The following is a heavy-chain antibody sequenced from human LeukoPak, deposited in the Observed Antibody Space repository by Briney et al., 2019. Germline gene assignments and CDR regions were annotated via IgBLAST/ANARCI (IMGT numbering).Heavy chain of an antibody. J-gene: IGHJ3*02. CDR3: ARERVPDNAFDI. CDR2: ISSSSSYI. Sequence: GGSLRLSCAASGFTFSSYSMNWARQAPGKGLEWVSSISSSSSYIYSADSVKGRFTISRDNAKNSLYLQMNSLRAEDTAVYYCARERVPDNAFDIWGQGTMVTVSS. D-gene: IGHD1-14*01. V-gene: IGHV3-21*01. CDR1: GFTFSSYS.